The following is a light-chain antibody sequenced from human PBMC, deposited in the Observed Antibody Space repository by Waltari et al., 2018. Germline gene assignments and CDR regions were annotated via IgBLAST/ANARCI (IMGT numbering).Light chain of an antibody. CDR3: TSYAGSNILV. Sequence: QSALTQPPSASGSPGQSVTISCTGTTSDVGGHNFAPWYQQHPGKVPKLMIHEVSKRPSGVPDRFSGSKSGDTASLTVSGLQAEDEADYYCTSYAGSNILVFGGGTKLTVL. CDR1: TSDVGGHNF. V-gene: IGLV2-8*01. J-gene: IGLJ2*01. CDR2: EVS.